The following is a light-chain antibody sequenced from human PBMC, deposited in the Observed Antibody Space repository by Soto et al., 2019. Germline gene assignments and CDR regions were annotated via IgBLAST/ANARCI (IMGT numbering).Light chain of an antibody. CDR2: LNSDGSH. V-gene: IGLV4-69*01. Sequence: QSVLTQSPSASASLGSSVKLTCTLSTGHSSYAIAWHQQQPEKGPRYLMKLNSDGSHSKGDEIPDRFSGSSSGAERYLTISSLPSEDEADYYCQTWGTGILVFGTGTKLTVL. J-gene: IGLJ1*01. CDR1: TGHSSYA. CDR3: QTWGTGILV.